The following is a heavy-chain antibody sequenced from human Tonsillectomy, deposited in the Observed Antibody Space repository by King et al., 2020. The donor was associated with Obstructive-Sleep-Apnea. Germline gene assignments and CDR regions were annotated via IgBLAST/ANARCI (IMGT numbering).Heavy chain of an antibody. D-gene: IGHD1-20*01. V-gene: IGHV2-70*11. CDR3: ARTTRIIGPTGNYYPMDV. J-gene: IGHJ6*02. CDR2: VDWDDDK. CDR1: GFSLSSSGMC. Sequence: TLKESGPALVKSTQTLTLTCTFSGFSLSSSGMCVSWLRQPPGKALEWLARVDWDDDKYYSTSLKTRLTISKDTSKNQVVLTMTNMDPLDTATYYCARTTRIIGPTGNYYPMDVWGQGTTVTVSS.